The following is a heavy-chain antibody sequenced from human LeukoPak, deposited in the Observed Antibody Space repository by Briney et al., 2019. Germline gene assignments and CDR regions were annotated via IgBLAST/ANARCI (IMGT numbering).Heavy chain of an antibody. Sequence: GGSLRLSCAASGFTFSTYSMNWVRQAPGKGLEWVSSITSSSASICYADSVKGRFTISRDNAKNSLYLQMSSLRAEDTAVYYCARRSSGYYSYSFDFWGQGTLVTVSS. J-gene: IGHJ4*02. V-gene: IGHV3-21*01. D-gene: IGHD3-22*01. CDR3: ARRSSGYYSYSFDF. CDR1: GFTFSTYS. CDR2: ITSSSASI.